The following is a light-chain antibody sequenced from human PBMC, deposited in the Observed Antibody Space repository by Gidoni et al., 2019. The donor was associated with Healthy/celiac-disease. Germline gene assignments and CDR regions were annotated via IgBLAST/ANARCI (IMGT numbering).Light chain of an antibody. CDR2: GAS. J-gene: IGKJ2*03. V-gene: IGKV3-20*01. CDR3: QQYGRSLGYG. Sequence: EIVLTQSPGTLSLSPGERATLSCRASQSVSSSYLAWYQQKPGQAPRLLIYGASSRATGIPDRFSGSGSGTDFTLTISRLEPEDFAVYYCQQYGRSLGYGFGQXTKLEIK. CDR1: QSVSSSY.